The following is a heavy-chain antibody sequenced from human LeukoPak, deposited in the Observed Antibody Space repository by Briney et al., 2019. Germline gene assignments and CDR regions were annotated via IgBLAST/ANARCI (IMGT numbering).Heavy chain of an antibody. CDR2: IYYSGST. D-gene: IGHD6-19*01. V-gene: IGHV4-61*01. CDR1: GGSISSSNW. Sequence: PSETLSLTCAVSGGSISSSNWWTWVRQPPGKGLEWIGYIYYSGSTNYNPSLKSRVTISVDTSKNQFSLKLSSVTAADTAVYYCARESVAGHYYGMDVWGQGTTVTVSS. CDR3: ARESVAGHYYGMDV. J-gene: IGHJ6*02.